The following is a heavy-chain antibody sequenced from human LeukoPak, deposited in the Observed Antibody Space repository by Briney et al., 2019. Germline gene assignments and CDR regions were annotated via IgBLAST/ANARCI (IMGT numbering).Heavy chain of an antibody. CDR1: GGSISSSSYY. D-gene: IGHD2-15*01. J-gene: IGHJ3*02. CDR2: IYYSGST. V-gene: IGHV4-39*07. Sequence: SETLSLTCTVSGGSISSSSYYWGWIRQPPGKGLEWIGSIYYSGSTYYNPSLKSRVTISVDTSKNQFSLKLSSVTAADTAVYYCARDPPYSGGSWLDAFDIWGQGTMVTVSS. CDR3: ARDPPYSGGSWLDAFDI.